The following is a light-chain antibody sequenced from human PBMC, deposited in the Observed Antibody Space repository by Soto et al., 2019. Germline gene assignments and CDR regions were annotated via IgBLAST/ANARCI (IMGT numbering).Light chain of an antibody. CDR3: HQRQSWPRT. CDR1: QSVATN. Sequence: VLTQSQATTSVSQGERAYFSCRASQSVATNLSWYQQKPGQPPRLLIYGASTRATGIPARFSASGSGTDFTLTISDVQPEDFALYYCHQRQSWPRTFGQGTKVDI. J-gene: IGKJ1*01. CDR2: GAS. V-gene: IGKV3-15*01.